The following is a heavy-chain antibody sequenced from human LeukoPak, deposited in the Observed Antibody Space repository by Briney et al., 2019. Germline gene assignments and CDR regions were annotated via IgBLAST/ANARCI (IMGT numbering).Heavy chain of an antibody. V-gene: IGHV3-30*02. J-gene: IGHJ3*02. CDR1: GFTFSSYG. CDR2: IRYDGSNK. D-gene: IGHD2/OR15-2a*01. CDR3: AKAAPFLTEDDAFDI. Sequence: LPGGSLRLSCAASGFTFSSYGMHWVRQAPGKGLEWVAFIRYDGSNKYYADSVKGRFTISRDNSKNTLYLQMNSLRAEDTAVYYCAKAAPFLTEDDAFDIWGQGTMVTVSS.